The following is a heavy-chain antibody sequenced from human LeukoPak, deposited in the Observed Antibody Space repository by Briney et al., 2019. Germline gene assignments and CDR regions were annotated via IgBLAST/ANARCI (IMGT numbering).Heavy chain of an antibody. D-gene: IGHD5-18*01. Sequence: ASVKVSCKASGYTFTSYDINWVRQATGQGLEWMGWMNPNSGNTGYAQKFQGRVTMTRNTSIGTAYMELSSLRSEDTAVYYCARGGYSYGPYYYYYGMDVWGQGTTVTVSS. V-gene: IGHV1-8*01. CDR1: GYTFTSYD. J-gene: IGHJ6*02. CDR3: ARGGYSYGPYYYYYGMDV. CDR2: MNPNSGNT.